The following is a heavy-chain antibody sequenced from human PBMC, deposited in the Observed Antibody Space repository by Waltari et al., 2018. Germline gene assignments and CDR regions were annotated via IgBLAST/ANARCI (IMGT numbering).Heavy chain of an antibody. V-gene: IGHV3-74*01. J-gene: IGHJ5*02. CDR3: TRTRYCSTTSCQVDWFDP. CDR2: INGDGGST. CDR1: GFTFSSSW. D-gene: IGHD2-2*01. Sequence: EVQLVESGGGLVQPGGSLSLSCAASGFTFSSSWMHWFRQAPGKGLVWVSRINGDGGSTSYADSVKGRFTISRDNANNTLYLQINSLRAEDTAVYYCTRTRYCSTTSCQVDWFDPWGQGTLVTVSS.